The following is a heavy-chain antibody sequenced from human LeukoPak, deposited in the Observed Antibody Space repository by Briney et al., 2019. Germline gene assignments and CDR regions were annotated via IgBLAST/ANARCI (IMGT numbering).Heavy chain of an antibody. CDR2: ISSSGSTI. V-gene: IGHV3-11*01. J-gene: IGHJ5*02. Sequence: PGGSLRLSCAASGFTFSDYYMSWIRQAPGKGLEWVSYISSSGSTIYHADSVKGRFTISRDNAKNSLYLQMNSLRAEDTAVYYCARRGYDCSSTSCYIRWFDPWGQGTLVTVSS. CDR3: ARRGYDCSSTSCYIRWFDP. CDR1: GFTFSDYY. D-gene: IGHD2-2*02.